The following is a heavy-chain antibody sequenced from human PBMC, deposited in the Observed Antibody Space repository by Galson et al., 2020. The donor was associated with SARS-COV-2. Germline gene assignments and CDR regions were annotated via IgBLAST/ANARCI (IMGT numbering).Heavy chain of an antibody. J-gene: IGHJ4*02. D-gene: IGHD2-8*01. V-gene: IGHV3-23*01. CDR3: AKDFNGVGRFDY. Sequence: GGSLRLTCAASGFPFDTYAMSWVRQAPGKGLEWVSAMNGSGDGTFYADSVRGRFTISRDNSKNTLYLQINSLGVEDTAVYYCAKDFNGVGRFDYWGQGTLVTVA. CDR2: MNGSGDGT. CDR1: GFPFDTYA.